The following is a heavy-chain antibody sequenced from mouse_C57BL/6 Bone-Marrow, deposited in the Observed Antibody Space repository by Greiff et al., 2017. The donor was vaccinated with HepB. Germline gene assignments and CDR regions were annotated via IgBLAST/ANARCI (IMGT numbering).Heavy chain of an antibody. CDR2: IDPSDSYT. CDR3: ATYYGSPWYFDV. J-gene: IGHJ1*03. Sequence: VQLQQPGAELVKPGASVKLSCKASGYTFTSYWMQWVKQRPGQGLEWIGEIDPSDSYTNYNQKFKGKATLTVDTSSSPASMQLSSLTSEDSAVYYCATYYGSPWYFDVWGTGTTVTVSS. CDR1: GYTFTSYW. D-gene: IGHD1-1*01. V-gene: IGHV1-50*01.